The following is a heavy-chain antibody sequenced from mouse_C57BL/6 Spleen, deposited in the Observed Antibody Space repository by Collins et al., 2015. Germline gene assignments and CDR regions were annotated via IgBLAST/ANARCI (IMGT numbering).Heavy chain of an antibody. CDR1: GYTFISYW. J-gene: IGHJ4*01. CDR2: IYPGSGST. Sequence: QVQLQQPGAELVKPGASVKMSCKASGYTFISYWITWVKQRPGQGLEWIGDIYPGSGSTNYNEKFKGKATLTVDTSSSTAYMQLSSLTSEDSAVYYCARRAGSYYYAMDYWGQGTSVTVSS. CDR3: ARRAGSYYYAMDY. D-gene: IGHD3-1*01. V-gene: IGHV1-55*01.